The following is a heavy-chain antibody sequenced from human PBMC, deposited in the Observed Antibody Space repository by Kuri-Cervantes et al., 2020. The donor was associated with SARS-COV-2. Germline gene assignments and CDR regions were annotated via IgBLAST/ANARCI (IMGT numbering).Heavy chain of an antibody. J-gene: IGHJ3*02. V-gene: IGHV3-7*04. CDR2: IKADGGEM. CDR3: AWGRGWTFDI. D-gene: IGHD3-3*01. Sequence: GESLKISCEASGFTLTYRWMAWFRQAPGKGPEWVAAIKADGGEMVYVDSAKGRFTISRDNAKNSVFLQMNSVRIEDTSLYFCAWGRGWTFDIWGRGTMVTVSS. CDR1: GFTLTYRW.